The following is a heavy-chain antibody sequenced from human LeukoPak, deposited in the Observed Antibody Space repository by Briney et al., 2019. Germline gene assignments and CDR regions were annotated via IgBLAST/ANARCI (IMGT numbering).Heavy chain of an antibody. CDR2: IKQDGSEK. Sequence: GGSLRLSCAASGFTFSNYWMSWVRQAPGKGLEWVANIKQDGSEKYYVDSVKGRFTISRDNAKNSLYLQMNSLRAEDTAVYYCARGIYDFWSGYYTFDYWGQGTLVTVSS. CDR3: ARGIYDFWSGYYTFDY. D-gene: IGHD3-3*01. J-gene: IGHJ4*02. V-gene: IGHV3-7*01. CDR1: GFTFSNYW.